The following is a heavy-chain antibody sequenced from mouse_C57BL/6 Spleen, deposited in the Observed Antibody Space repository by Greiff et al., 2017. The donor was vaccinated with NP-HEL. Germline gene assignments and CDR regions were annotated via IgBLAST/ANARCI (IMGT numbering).Heavy chain of an antibody. V-gene: IGHV10-1*01. Sequence: EVQGVESGGGLVQPKGSLKLSCAASGFSFNTYAMNWVRQAPGKGLEWVARIRRKSNNYATYYADSVKDTVTISSDDSESMLYLQMNNLKTEDTAIYYCVRQSYSNDDFDYWGQGTTLTVSS. CDR3: VRQSYSNDDFDY. J-gene: IGHJ2*01. D-gene: IGHD2-12*01. CDR1: GFSFNTYA. CDR2: IRRKSNNYAT.